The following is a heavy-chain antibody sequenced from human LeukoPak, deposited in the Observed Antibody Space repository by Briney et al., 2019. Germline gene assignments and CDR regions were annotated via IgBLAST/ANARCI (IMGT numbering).Heavy chain of an antibody. Sequence: ASVKVSCKASGYTFTGYYMHWVRQAPGQGLEWMGWINPNSGGTNYAQKFQGRVTVTRDTSISTAYMELSRLRSDDTAVYYCARDPNMRLGNWFDPWGQGTLVTVSS. CDR2: INPNSGGT. D-gene: IGHD6-19*01. J-gene: IGHJ5*02. CDR3: ARDPNMRLGNWFDP. V-gene: IGHV1-2*02. CDR1: GYTFTGYY.